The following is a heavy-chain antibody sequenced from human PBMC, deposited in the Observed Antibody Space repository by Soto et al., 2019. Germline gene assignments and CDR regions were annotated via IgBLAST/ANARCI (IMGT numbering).Heavy chain of an antibody. V-gene: IGHV4-4*02. CDR2: IHDSGST. Sequence: PSETLSLTCPVSVGSISSDNWWSWVRQPPGKGLEWIGEIHDSGSTNYNSSLKSRVTISVDKSKNQFSLKLSSVTAADTAMYYCASRIGARPYWGPGTLVTVSS. D-gene: IGHD6-6*01. CDR3: ASRIGARPY. J-gene: IGHJ4*02. CDR1: VGSISSDNW.